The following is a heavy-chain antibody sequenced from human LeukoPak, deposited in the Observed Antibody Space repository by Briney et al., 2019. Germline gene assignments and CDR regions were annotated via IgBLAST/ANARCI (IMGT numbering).Heavy chain of an antibody. CDR3: VTSGLSRFGF. V-gene: IGHV3-23*01. CDR1: GFTFSNYA. Sequence: GGSLRLSRAASGFTFSNYAMSWVRQAPGKGLEWVSAFSGSGGSTYYADSVKGRFTISRDNSKNTLYLQMNSLRAEDTAVYYCVTSGLSRFGFWGQGTLVTVSS. D-gene: IGHD2/OR15-2a*01. CDR2: FSGSGGST. J-gene: IGHJ4*02.